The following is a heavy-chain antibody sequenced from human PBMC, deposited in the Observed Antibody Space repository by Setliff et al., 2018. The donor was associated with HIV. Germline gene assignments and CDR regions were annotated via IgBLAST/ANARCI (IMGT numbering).Heavy chain of an antibody. J-gene: IGHJ4*02. Sequence: GGSLRLSCAASGFTFDDYTMHWVRQAPGKGLEWVAVIWYDGSNKYYADSVKGRFTISRDNSRNTLYLQMSSLRADDTAVYYCARVVVVIGSQDYFDYWGQGMLVTVSS. V-gene: IGHV3-33*08. CDR2: IWYDGSNK. D-gene: IGHD2-21*01. CDR1: GFTFDDYT. CDR3: ARVVVVIGSQDYFDY.